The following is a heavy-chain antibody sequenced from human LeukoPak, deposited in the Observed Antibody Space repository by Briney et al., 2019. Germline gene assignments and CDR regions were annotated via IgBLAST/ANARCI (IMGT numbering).Heavy chain of an antibody. CDR3: TRDLDYSSWNYGKGV. D-gene: IGHD6-13*01. Sequence: GGSLRLSCAASGFTLGTYWMPWVRQPPGKGLVWVSRIKRDGSTTSYVDSVKGRFTISRANAKNTRYLQMNSLRAEDTAVYYCTRDLDYSSWNYGKGVWGQGATVIVSS. CDR2: IKRDGSTT. J-gene: IGHJ6*02. V-gene: IGHV3-74*01. CDR1: GFTLGTYW.